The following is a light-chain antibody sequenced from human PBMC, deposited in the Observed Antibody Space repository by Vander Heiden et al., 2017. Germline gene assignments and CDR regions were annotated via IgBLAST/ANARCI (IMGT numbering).Light chain of an antibody. CDR2: DVT. J-gene: IGLJ2*01. V-gene: IGLV2-14*01. Sequence: QPALTQPASASASPGQSITISCTGTSSDVGGYNSVSWYQQYPGKAPKVIIYDVTNRPSGVSNRFSGSKSGNTASLIISGLQAEDEADYYCSSYTSSNTLVFGGGTKLTVL. CDR3: SSYTSSNTLV. CDR1: SSDVGGYNS.